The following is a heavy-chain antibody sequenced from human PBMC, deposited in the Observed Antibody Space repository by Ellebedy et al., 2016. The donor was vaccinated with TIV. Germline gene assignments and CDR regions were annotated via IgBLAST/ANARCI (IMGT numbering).Heavy chain of an antibody. CDR3: ARGLGADSSGWQGTHSARYNWFDP. V-gene: IGHV3-30*04. J-gene: IGHJ5*02. CDR2: ISIDGSNR. Sequence: GGSLRLSCAASGFTFTSNGSHWVRQAPGKGLEWVAVISIDGSNRYYADSVKGRFTISRDNAKNSLYLQMNSLRAEDTAVFYCARGLGADSSGWQGTHSARYNWFDPWGQGTLVTVSS. CDR1: GFTFTSNG. D-gene: IGHD6-19*01.